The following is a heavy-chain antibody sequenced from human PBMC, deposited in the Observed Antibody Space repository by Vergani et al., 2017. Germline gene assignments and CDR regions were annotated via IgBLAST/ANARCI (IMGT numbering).Heavy chain of an antibody. Sequence: QVQLVESGGGVVQPGRSLRLSCAASGFTFSSYAMHWVRQAPGKGLEWVAVISYDGSNKYYADSVKGRFTISRDNSKNTLYLQMNSLRAEDTAVYYCAXDWGPWDIVVVGNYWGQGTLVTVSS. J-gene: IGHJ4*02. V-gene: IGHV3-30-3*01. CDR3: AXDWGPWDIVVVGNY. CDR2: ISYDGSNK. D-gene: IGHD2-2*01. CDR1: GFTFSSYA.